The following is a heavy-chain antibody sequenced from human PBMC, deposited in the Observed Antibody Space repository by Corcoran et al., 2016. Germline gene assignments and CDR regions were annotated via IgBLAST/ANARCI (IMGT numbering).Heavy chain of an antibody. V-gene: IGHV4-34*01. J-gene: IGHJ4*02. CDR1: GGSFSGYY. CDR2: INHRGST. CDR3: ATSNCSGGSGYSDY. D-gene: IGHD2-15*01. Sequence: QVQLQQWGAGLLKPSETLSLTCAVYGGSFSGYYWSWIRQPPGKGLEWIGEINHRGSTNYNPSLKSRVTISVDTSKNQFSLKLSSVTAADTAVYDCATSNCSGGSGYSDYWGQGTLVTVSS.